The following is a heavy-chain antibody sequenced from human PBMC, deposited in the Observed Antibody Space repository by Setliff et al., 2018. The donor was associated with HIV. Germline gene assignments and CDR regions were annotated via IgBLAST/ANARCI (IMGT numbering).Heavy chain of an antibody. CDR2: ISGYNGDT. CDR1: GYTFISYG. V-gene: IGHV1-18*01. D-gene: IGHD1-26*01. J-gene: IGHJ4*02. CDR3: ARTLVGLTGGYYFDY. Sequence: ASVKVSCKASGYTFISYGYSWVRQAPGQGLQWMGWISGYNGDTNYAQELQGRVTMTTDTSTSTAYMELRSLRSDDTAVYYCARTLVGLTGGYYFDYWGQGTLVTVAS.